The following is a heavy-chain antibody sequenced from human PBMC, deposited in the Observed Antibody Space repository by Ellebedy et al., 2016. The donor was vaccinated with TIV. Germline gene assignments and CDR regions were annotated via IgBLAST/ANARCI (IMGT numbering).Heavy chain of an antibody. CDR3: AKLGFDILTGSGGMDV. J-gene: IGHJ6*02. D-gene: IGHD3-9*01. CDR1: GFTFSNYA. CDR2: ISGSGEYT. Sequence: GEFLKISCAASGFTFSNYAMSWVRRSPGKGLDWVSLISGSGEYTYYADSVKGRLTISRDNSMDTLYLQMNSLGVGDTAVYYCAKLGFDILTGSGGMDVWGQGTTVTVSS. V-gene: IGHV3-23*01.